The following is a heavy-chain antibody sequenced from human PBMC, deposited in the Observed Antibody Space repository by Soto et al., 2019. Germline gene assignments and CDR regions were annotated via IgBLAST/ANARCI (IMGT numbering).Heavy chain of an antibody. J-gene: IGHJ4*02. CDR2: IYTSGST. CDR3: ARDEMAVTAIGYY. V-gene: IGHV4-4*07. D-gene: IGHD1-20*01. Sequence: SETLSLTCTVSGGSSSPYYRSWVRQPAGKGLQWIGRIYTSGSTSYNPSLKSRVTMSLDTSRNQFSLKLTSVTAADTAVYFCARDEMAVTAIGYYWGQGTLVTVSS. CDR1: GGSSSPYY.